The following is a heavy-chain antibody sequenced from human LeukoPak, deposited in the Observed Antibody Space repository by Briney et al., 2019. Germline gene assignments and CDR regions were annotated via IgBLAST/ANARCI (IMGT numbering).Heavy chain of an antibody. D-gene: IGHD3-22*01. V-gene: IGHV1-18*01. CDR1: GYTFTSYG. CDR2: ISAYNGDT. J-gene: IGHJ4*02. Sequence: ASVKVSCKASGYTFTSYGISWVRQAPGQGLGWMGWISAYNGDTNYAQKLQGRVTMTTDTSTSTAYMELRSLRSDDTVVYYCARASYYDSSGYYPAVYWGQGTLVTVSS. CDR3: ARASYYDSSGYYPAVY.